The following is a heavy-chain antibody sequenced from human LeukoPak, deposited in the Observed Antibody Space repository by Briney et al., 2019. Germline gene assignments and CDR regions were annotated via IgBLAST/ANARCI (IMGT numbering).Heavy chain of an antibody. CDR2: ISSIGSTV. CDR3: ARGGGNYGDYSTSVDY. D-gene: IGHD4-17*01. Sequence: PRGSLRLSCAASGFTFSSYEMNWVRQAPGKGLEWVSYISSIGSTVYYADSVKGRFTISRDNAKNSLYLQMNSLRAEDTAVYYCARGGGNYGDYSTSVDYWGQGTLVTVVS. CDR1: GFTFSSYE. J-gene: IGHJ4*02. V-gene: IGHV3-48*03.